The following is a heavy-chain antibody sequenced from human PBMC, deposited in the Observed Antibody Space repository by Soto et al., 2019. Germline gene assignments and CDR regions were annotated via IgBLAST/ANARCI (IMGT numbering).Heavy chain of an antibody. J-gene: IGHJ4*02. Sequence: EVQLLESGGGLVQPGGSLRLSCAASGFTFSNFAMFWVRQAPGKGLEWVSSISRTGGAAHYADSVNGRFTISRDNSKNTLYLQMDSLRAEDTAVYYCAKAYDYIWGSYPRELDYGGKGTLVTVSS. CDR1: GFTFSNFA. CDR2: ISRTGGAA. CDR3: AKAYDYIWGSYPRELDY. D-gene: IGHD3-16*02. V-gene: IGHV3-23*01.